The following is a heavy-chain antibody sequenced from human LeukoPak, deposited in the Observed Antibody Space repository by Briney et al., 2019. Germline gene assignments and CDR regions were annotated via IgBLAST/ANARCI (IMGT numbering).Heavy chain of an antibody. CDR2: IYSGGST. D-gene: IGHD2-8*01. CDR3: ARGSGMHDWWFDP. J-gene: IGHJ5*02. V-gene: IGHV3-66*01. Sequence: PGGSLRLSCAASGFTVSSNYMSWVRQAPGKGLEWVSVIYSGGSTFYADSVKGRFTISRDNSKNTLNLQMNSLRAEDTAVYYCARGSGMHDWWFDPWGRGTLVTISS. CDR1: GFTVSSNY.